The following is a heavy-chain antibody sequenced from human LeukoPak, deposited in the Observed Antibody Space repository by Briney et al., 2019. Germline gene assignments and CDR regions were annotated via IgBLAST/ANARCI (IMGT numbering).Heavy chain of an antibody. Sequence: PGRSLRLSCAASGFTFDDYAMHWDRQAPGKGLEWVSGISWNSGSIGYADSEKGRFTISRDNAKNSLYLQMNSLRAEDTALYYCAKSRSSSALIDYWGQGTLVTVSS. CDR3: AKSRSSSALIDY. J-gene: IGHJ4*02. V-gene: IGHV3-9*01. D-gene: IGHD6-13*01. CDR2: ISWNSGSI. CDR1: GFTFDDYA.